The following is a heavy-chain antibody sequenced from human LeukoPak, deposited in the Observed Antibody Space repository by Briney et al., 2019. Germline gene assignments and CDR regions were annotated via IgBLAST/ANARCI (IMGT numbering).Heavy chain of an antibody. CDR2: IYYSGST. CDR1: GGPISSYY. J-gene: IGHJ4*02. D-gene: IGHD2-2*01. Sequence: SETLSLTCTVSGGPISSYYWSWIRQPPGKGLEWIGYIYYSGSTNYNPSLKSRVTMSVDTSKNQFSLKLSSVTAADTAVYYCAREVGAVVPAAMCYDYWGQGTLVTVSS. V-gene: IGHV4-59*12. CDR3: AREVGAVVPAAMCYDY.